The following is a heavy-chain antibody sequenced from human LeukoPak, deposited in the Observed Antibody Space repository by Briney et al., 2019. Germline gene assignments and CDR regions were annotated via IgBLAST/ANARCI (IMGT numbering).Heavy chain of an antibody. V-gene: IGHV1-2*06. Sequence: ASVKVSCKASGYTFTSYGISWVRQAPGQGLEWMGRINPNSGGTNYAQKFQGRVTMTRDTSISTAYMELSRLRSDDTAVYYCARDWDYYDSSGYYSDAFDIWGQGTMVTVSS. CDR3: ARDWDYYDSSGYYSDAFDI. CDR1: GYTFTSYG. CDR2: INPNSGGT. J-gene: IGHJ3*02. D-gene: IGHD3-22*01.